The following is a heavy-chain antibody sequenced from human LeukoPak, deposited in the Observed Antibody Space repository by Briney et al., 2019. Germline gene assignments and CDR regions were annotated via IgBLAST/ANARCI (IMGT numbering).Heavy chain of an antibody. CDR2: INPSGGST. CDR1: GGTFSNYA. CDR3: ARGGYDSSGYYY. J-gene: IGHJ4*02. D-gene: IGHD3-22*01. Sequence: GASVKVSCKASGGTFSNYAINWVRQAPGQGLEWMGIINPSGGSTSYAQKFQGRVTMTRDTSTSTVYMELSSLRSEDTAVYYCARGGYDSSGYYYWGQGTLVTVSS. V-gene: IGHV1-46*01.